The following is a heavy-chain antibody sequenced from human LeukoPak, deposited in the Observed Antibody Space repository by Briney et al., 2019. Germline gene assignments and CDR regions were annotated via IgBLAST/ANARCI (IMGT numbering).Heavy chain of an antibody. J-gene: IGHJ3*02. CDR1: GFTFSSYL. CDR2: IWHDGFNK. V-gene: IGHV3-33*08. CDR3: ASSGWDAFDI. D-gene: IGHD6-19*01. Sequence: GGSLRLSCAASGFTFSSYLMSWVRQAPGKGLEWVAVIWHDGFNKYYADSVKGRFTISRDSSKNTLYLQMNSLRAEDTAVYYCASSGWDAFDIWGQGTMVTVSS.